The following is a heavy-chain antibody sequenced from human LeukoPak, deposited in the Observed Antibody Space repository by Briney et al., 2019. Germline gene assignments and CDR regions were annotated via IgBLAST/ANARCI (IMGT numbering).Heavy chain of an antibody. V-gene: IGHV1-2*02. CDR2: INPNSGGT. CDR3: ARDLTLYDYVWGSYPNWFDP. J-gene: IGHJ5*02. D-gene: IGHD3-16*01. Sequence: GASVKVSCKASGYTFTGYYMHWVRQAPGQGLEWMGWINPNSGGTNYAQKFQGRVTMTRDTSISTAYMELSRLRSDDTAVYYCARDLTLYDYVWGSYPNWFDPWGQGTLVTVSS. CDR1: GYTFTGYY.